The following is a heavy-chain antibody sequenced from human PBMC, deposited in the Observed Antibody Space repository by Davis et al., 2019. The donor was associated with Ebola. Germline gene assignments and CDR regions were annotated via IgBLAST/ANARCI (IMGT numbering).Heavy chain of an antibody. D-gene: IGHD5-12*01. J-gene: IGHJ5*02. CDR3: ARKWLRLDWFDP. V-gene: IGHV4-34*01. CDR2: INHSGST. CDR1: GGSFSGYY. Sequence: GSLRLSCAVYGGSFSGYYWSWIRQPPGKGLEWIGEINHSGSTNYNPSLKSRVTISVDTSKNQFSLKLSSVTAADTAVYYCARKWLRLDWFDPWGQGTLVTVSS.